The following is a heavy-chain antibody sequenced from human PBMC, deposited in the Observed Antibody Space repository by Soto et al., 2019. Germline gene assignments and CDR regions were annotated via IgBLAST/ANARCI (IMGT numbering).Heavy chain of an antibody. CDR3: SRDKMGATADY. D-gene: IGHD1-26*01. J-gene: IGHJ4*02. CDR2: INSDGSST. V-gene: IGHV3-74*01. CDR1: GFAFSSYW. Sequence: EVQLVESGGGLVQPGGSLRLSCAASGFAFSSYWMHWVRQAPGKGLVWVSRINSDGSSTSYADSVKGRFIISRDNAKNTLYLQMNSLRGEDTAVYYCSRDKMGATADYWGQGSLVTVSS.